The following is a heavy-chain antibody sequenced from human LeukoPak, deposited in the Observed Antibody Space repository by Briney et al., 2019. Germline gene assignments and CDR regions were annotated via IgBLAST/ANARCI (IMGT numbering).Heavy chain of an antibody. CDR2: INPNSGGT. V-gene: IGHV1-2*02. CDR1: GYTSTDYY. CDR3: ARESGLVTAPPKNWFDP. Sequence: ASVKVSCKASGYTSTDYYIHWVRQAPGQGLEWMGWINPNSGGTLYAQNFQGRVTMTRDTSTSTVYMELSSLRSEDTAVYYCARESGLVTAPPKNWFDPWGQGTLVTVSS. D-gene: IGHD2-21*01. J-gene: IGHJ5*02.